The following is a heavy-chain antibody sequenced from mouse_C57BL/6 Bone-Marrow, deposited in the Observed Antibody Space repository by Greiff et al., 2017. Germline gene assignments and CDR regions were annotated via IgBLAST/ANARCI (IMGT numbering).Heavy chain of an antibody. J-gene: IGHJ1*03. V-gene: IGHV1-18*01. CDR3: ARSPYYGSRSWYFDV. CDR1: GYTFTDYN. CDR2: INPNNGGT. D-gene: IGHD1-1*01. Sequence: VQLQQSGPELVKPGASVKIPCKASGYTFTDYNMDWVKQSHGKSLEWIGDINPNNGGTIYNQKFKGKATLTVDKSSSTAYMELRSLTSEDTAVYYCARSPYYGSRSWYFDVLGTGTTVTVSS.